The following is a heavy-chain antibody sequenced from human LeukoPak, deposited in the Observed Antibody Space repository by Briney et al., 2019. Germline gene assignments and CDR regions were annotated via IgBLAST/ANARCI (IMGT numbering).Heavy chain of an antibody. J-gene: IGHJ3*02. CDR1: GYTFTSYG. D-gene: IGHD3-22*01. Sequence: ASVKVSCKASGYTFTSYGISWVRQAPGQGLEWMGWISAYNGNTSYAQKLQGRVTMTTDTSTSTAYMELRSLRSDDTAVYYCARKTYYYDSSGYAERGAFDIWGQGTMVTVSS. CDR2: ISAYNGNT. V-gene: IGHV1-18*01. CDR3: ARKTYYYDSSGYAERGAFDI.